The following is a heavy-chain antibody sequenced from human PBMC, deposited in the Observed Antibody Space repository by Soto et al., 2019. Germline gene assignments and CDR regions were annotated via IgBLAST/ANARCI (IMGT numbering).Heavy chain of an antibody. CDR1: GGSISSSSYY. CDR3: ARHVQYQLLSPYFDY. CDR2: IYYSGST. V-gene: IGHV4-39*01. D-gene: IGHD2-2*01. Sequence: PSETLSLTCTVSGGSISSSSYYWGWIRQPPGKGLEWIGSIYYSGSTYYNPSLKSRVTISVDTSKNQFSLKLSSVTAADTAVYYCARHVQYQLLSPYFDYWGQGTRVTVSS. J-gene: IGHJ4*02.